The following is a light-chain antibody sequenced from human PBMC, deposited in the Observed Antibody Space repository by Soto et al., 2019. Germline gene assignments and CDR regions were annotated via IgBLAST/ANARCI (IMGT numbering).Light chain of an antibody. Sequence: DIVMTQSPPSLSVTPGEPASISCRSSQSLLHSDGYTYVDWYVQRPGQSPQLLIYLGSNRASGVPDRLSGSGSGTDFTLKISKVESEDVGIYYCMPVLHTPFSFGPGTKVDFK. CDR3: MPVLHTPFS. J-gene: IGKJ3*01. V-gene: IGKV2-28*01. CDR1: QSLLHSDGYTY. CDR2: LGS.